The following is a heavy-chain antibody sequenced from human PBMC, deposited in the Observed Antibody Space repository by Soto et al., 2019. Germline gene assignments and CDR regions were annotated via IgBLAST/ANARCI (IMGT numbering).Heavy chain of an antibody. CDR3: ARVRGYSYGGVDV. Sequence: PSETLSLPCAVSGYSIRSGYYWGWIRQPPGKGLEWIGSIYHSGSTYYNPSLKSRVTISVDTSKNQFSLKLSSVTAADTAVYYCARVRGYSYGGVDVWGQGTTVTVSS. J-gene: IGHJ6*02. V-gene: IGHV4-38-2*01. D-gene: IGHD5-18*01. CDR2: IYHSGST. CDR1: GYSIRSGYY.